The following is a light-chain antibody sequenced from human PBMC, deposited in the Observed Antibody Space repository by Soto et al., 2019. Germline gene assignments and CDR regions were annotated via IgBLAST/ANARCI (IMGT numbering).Light chain of an antibody. V-gene: IGKV3-15*01. J-gene: IGKJ2*01. CDR3: QQYKNWPPEYT. Sequence: EIVMTQSPATLSVSPGERATLSCRASQSVSSRLAWYQQKPGQAPRLLIYGASTRATGIPARFSGSGSGTEFTLTITSLQSEDVVVYYCQQYKNWPPEYTFGQGTKLEI. CDR1: QSVSSR. CDR2: GAS.